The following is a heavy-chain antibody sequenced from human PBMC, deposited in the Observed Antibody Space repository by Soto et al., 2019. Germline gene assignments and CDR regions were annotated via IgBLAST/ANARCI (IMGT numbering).Heavy chain of an antibody. D-gene: IGHD2-2*01. CDR1: GDYIHVGGYY. Sequence: LALTCSVSGDYIHVGGYYWTWIRQRPGKGLEWMGYIYYTGKTYYNPSLESRLTMSVDRSKNQFSLRLTSVTAADTAVYFCGRDLTSNANCIDPWGQGTLVTVSS. J-gene: IGHJ5*02. CDR2: IYYTGKT. CDR3: GRDLTSNANCIDP. V-gene: IGHV4-30-4*01.